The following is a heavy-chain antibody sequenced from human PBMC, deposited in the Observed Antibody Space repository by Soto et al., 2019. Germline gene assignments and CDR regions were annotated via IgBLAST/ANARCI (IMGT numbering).Heavy chain of an antibody. J-gene: IGHJ4*02. CDR1: GITLSHSY. CDR2: ISNSDYTT. V-gene: IGHV3-11*01. CDR3: ASGKWPLDY. Sequence: QVHLVESGGGLVKPGGSLRLACVASGITLSHSYMTWIRQAPGEGLEWLSYISNSDYTTYYADSVKGRFTICRDNAKNSLYLQLNGLRVEDTAVYYCASGKWPLDYWCQGIQVTVSS. D-gene: IGHD1-26*01.